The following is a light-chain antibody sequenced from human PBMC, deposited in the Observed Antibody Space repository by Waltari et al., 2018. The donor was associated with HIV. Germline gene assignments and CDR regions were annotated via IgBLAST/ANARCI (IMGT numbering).Light chain of an antibody. V-gene: IGKV1-39*01. CDR3: QQHSTYPWT. Sequence: DIQMTQSPSSLSAFVGDRVTITCRASHSISNYLNWYQQKPGKAPKLLIYAASSLQSGVPSRFSGSGSGTDFTLSISSLQPDDFATYYCQQHSTYPWTFGQGTKVEIK. J-gene: IGKJ1*01. CDR1: HSISNY. CDR2: AAS.